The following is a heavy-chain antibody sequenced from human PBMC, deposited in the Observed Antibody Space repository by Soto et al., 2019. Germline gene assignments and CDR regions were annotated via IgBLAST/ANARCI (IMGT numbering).Heavy chain of an antibody. CDR2: FDPEDGET. V-gene: IGHV1-24*01. CDR1: GYTLTELS. Sequence: ASVKVSCKVSGYTLTELSMHWVRQAPGKGLEWMGGFDPEDGETIYAQKFQGRVTMTEDTSTDTAYMELSSLRSEDTAVYYCATSNQPGYSSSWYISWFGPCRQLNLVT. CDR3: ATSNQPGYSSSWYISWFGP. D-gene: IGHD6-13*01. J-gene: IGHJ5*02.